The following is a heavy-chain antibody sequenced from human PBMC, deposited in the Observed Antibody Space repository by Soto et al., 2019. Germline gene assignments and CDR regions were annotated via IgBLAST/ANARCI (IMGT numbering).Heavy chain of an antibody. CDR3: ARGITMIVVDIPDDAFDI. V-gene: IGHV1-3*01. D-gene: IGHD3-22*01. Sequence: GASVKVSCKASGYTFTSYAMHWVRKAPGQRLEWMGWINAGNGNTKYSQKFQGRVTITRDTSASTAYMELSSLRSEDTAVYYCARGITMIVVDIPDDAFDIWGQGTMVTVSS. CDR2: INAGNGNT. J-gene: IGHJ3*02. CDR1: GYTFTSYA.